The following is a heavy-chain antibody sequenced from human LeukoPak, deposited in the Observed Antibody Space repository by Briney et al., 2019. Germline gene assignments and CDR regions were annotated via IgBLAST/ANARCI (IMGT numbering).Heavy chain of an antibody. Sequence: SETLSLTCTVSGGSISSTTYYWVWIRQPPGKGLEWVGSIYYSGSIYYSPSLKSRVTISVDTSKNQFSLKLSSVTAADTAVYYCAREGSSRSAFDIWGHGTMVTVSS. D-gene: IGHD6-13*01. CDR3: AREGSSRSAFDI. V-gene: IGHV4-39*07. CDR2: IYYSGSI. CDR1: GGSISSTTYY. J-gene: IGHJ3*02.